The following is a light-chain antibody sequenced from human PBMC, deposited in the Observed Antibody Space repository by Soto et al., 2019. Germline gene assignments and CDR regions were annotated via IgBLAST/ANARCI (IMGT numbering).Light chain of an antibody. CDR2: DVS. J-gene: IGLJ2*01. Sequence: QSALTQPASVSGSPGQSITISCTGTSSDVGGYNYVSGYQQHPGKAPKLMIYDVSNRPSGVSNRFSGSKSGNTASLTTSGLQAEDEADYYCSSYTSSSTLMVFGGGTKVTVL. CDR1: SSDVGGYNY. V-gene: IGLV2-14*01. CDR3: SSYTSSSTLMV.